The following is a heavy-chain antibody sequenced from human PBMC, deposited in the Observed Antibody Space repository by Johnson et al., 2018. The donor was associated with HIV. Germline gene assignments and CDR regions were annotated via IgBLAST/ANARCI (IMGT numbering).Heavy chain of an antibody. Sequence: VQLVESGGGLIQPGGSLRLSCAASGFTVSSNYMSWVRQAPGKGLEWVSLIYSGGSTYNADSVKGRFTISRDNSKNTLYLQMNSLRAEDTAVYYCARETDYGPPNAFDIWGQGTMVTVSS. V-gene: IGHV3-53*01. CDR2: IYSGGST. CDR3: ARETDYGPPNAFDI. J-gene: IGHJ3*02. CDR1: GFTVSSNY. D-gene: IGHD4-17*01.